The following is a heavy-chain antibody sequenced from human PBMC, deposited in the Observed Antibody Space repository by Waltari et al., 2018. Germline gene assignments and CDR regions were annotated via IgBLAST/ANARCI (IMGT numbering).Heavy chain of an antibody. V-gene: IGHV3-9*01. CDR1: GFTFDDYA. D-gene: IGHD2-15*01. CDR3: ASTGYSGDAFDI. J-gene: IGHJ3*02. Sequence: EVQLVESGGGLVQPGRSLRLSCAASGFTFDDYAMHWVRQAPGKGLEWVSGISWNSGSIGYADSVKGRFSISRDNAKNSLYLQMNSLRAEDTAVYYCASTGYSGDAFDIWGQGTMVTVSS. CDR2: ISWNSGSI.